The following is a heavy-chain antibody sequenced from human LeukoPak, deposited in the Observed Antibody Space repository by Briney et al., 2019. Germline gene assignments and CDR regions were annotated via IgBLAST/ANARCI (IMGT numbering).Heavy chain of an antibody. D-gene: IGHD1-7*01. V-gene: IGHV4-4*09. CDR1: GGSISSYY. CDR3: ARDGTLTGTKYRIFDY. J-gene: IGHJ4*02. CDR2: IYTSGST. Sequence: SETLSHTCTVSGGSISSYYWSWIRQPPGKGLEWIGYIYTSGSTNYNPSPKSRVTMSVDTSKNQFSLKLSSVTAADTAVYYCARDGTLTGTKYRIFDYWGQGTLVTVSS.